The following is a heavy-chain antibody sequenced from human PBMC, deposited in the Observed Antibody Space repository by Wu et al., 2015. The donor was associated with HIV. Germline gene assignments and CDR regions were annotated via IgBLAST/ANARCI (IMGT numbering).Heavy chain of an antibody. Sequence: QVLLVQSGAEVKEPGASVKVSCKASGYIFTDYHVHWVRQAPGQGLEWMGWMNPNSGNTGYAQKFQGRVSMTRNTSINTAYMELSSLRSEDTAVYYCARGPYSSSWCDYWGQGTLVTVSS. CDR2: MNPNSGNT. V-gene: IGHV1-8*02. CDR3: ARGPYSSSWCDY. CDR1: GYIFTDYH. D-gene: IGHD6-13*01. J-gene: IGHJ4*02.